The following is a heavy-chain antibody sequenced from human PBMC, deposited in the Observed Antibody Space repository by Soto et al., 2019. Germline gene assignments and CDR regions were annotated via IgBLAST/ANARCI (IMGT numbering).Heavy chain of an antibody. CDR1: GFTFSSYA. CDR3: AKSVRGVVVVAALGY. V-gene: IGHV3-23*01. J-gene: IGHJ4*02. Sequence: EVQLLESGGGLVQPGGSLRLSCAASGFTFSSYAMSWVRQAPGKGLEWVSAISGSGGSTYYADSVKGRFTISRDNSKNALYLQMNSLRAEDTAVYYCAKSVRGVVVVAALGYWGQGTLVTVSS. D-gene: IGHD2-15*01. CDR2: ISGSGGST.